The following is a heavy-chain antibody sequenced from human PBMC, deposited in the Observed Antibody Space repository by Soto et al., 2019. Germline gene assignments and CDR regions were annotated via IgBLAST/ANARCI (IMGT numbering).Heavy chain of an antibody. CDR2: IYYSGST. CDR1: GGSISSSSYY. Sequence: LSLTCTVSGGSISSSSYYWGWIRQPPGKGLEWIGSIYYSGSTYYNPSLKSRVTISVDTSKNQFSLKLSSVTAADTAVYYCARFGSSWFFFDYWGQGTLVTVSS. CDR3: ARFGSSWFFFDY. D-gene: IGHD6-13*01. V-gene: IGHV4-39*01. J-gene: IGHJ4*02.